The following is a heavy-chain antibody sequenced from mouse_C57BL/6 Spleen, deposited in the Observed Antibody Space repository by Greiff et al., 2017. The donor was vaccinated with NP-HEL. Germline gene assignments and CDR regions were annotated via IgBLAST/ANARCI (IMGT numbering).Heavy chain of an antibody. D-gene: IGHD2-5*01. CDR1: GYTFTDYN. CDR2: INPNNGGT. V-gene: IGHV1-22*01. CDR3: ARVGYSNYWYFDV. J-gene: IGHJ1*03. Sequence: EVQLQQSGPELVKPGASVKMSCKASGYTFTDYNMHWVKQSHGKSLEWIGYINPNNGGTSYNQKFKGKATLTVNKSSSTAYMELRSLTSEDAAVYYCARVGYSNYWYFDVWGTGTTVTVSS.